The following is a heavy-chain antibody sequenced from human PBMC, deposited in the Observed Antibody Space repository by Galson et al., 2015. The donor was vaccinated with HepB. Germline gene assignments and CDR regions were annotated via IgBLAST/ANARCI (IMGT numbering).Heavy chain of an antibody. J-gene: IGHJ4*02. D-gene: IGHD2-21*02. CDR2: IYSGGST. Sequence: SLRLSCAASGFTVSSNYMSWVRQAPGKGLEWVSVIYSGGSTYYADSVKGRFTISRDNSKNTLYLQMNSLRAEDTAVYYCARDKDGWGDPPEYWGQGTLVTVSS. CDR1: GFTVSSNY. V-gene: IGHV3-66*01. CDR3: ARDKDGWGDPPEY.